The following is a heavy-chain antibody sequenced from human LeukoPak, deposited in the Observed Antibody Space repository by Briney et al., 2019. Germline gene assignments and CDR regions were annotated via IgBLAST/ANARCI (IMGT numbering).Heavy chain of an antibody. D-gene: IGHD3-10*01. CDR3: TRGLYYPPQWFGP. Sequence: GGSLRLSCVASGFDFSKYNMNWVRQVPGKGLEWVSCIHESSGDVYYADSVKGRFTISRDNARNSLSLQMSSLRAEDTAVYYCTRGLYYPPQWFGPWGQGALVTVSS. CDR1: GFDFSKYN. J-gene: IGHJ5*02. V-gene: IGHV3-48*01. CDR2: IHESSGDV.